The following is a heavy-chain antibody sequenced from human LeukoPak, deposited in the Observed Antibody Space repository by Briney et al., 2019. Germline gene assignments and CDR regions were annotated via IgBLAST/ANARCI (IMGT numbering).Heavy chain of an antibody. D-gene: IGHD6-13*01. J-gene: IGHJ6*03. CDR1: GGSISSGGYY. V-gene: IGHV4-39*07. Sequence: SETLSLTCSVSGGSISSGGYYWAWIRQPPGKGLEWIGTIYYSGSTYYNPSLKSRVTISVDKSKNQFSLKLSSVTAADTAVHYCARGSSSRRYYYYMDVWGKGTTVTVSS. CDR3: ARGSSSRRYYYYMDV. CDR2: IYYSGST.